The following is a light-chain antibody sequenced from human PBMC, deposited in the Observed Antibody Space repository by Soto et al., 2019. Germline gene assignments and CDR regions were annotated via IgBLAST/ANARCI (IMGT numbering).Light chain of an antibody. CDR1: NIGSKS. Sequence: SYELTQPPSVSVAPGQTARITCGGNNIGSKSVHWYQHKPGQAPVLVVYDDGDRPSGIPERFSGSNSVNTATLTSSRVEAGDEADYYCQVWDSSSDHLYVFGTGTKVTVL. CDR2: DDG. CDR3: QVWDSSSDHLYV. V-gene: IGLV3-21*02. J-gene: IGLJ1*01.